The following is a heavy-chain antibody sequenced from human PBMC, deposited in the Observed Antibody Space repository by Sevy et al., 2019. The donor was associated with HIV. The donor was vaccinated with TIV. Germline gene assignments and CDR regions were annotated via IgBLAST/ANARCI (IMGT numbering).Heavy chain of an antibody. CDR2: INPSGGST. V-gene: IGHV1-46*01. J-gene: IGHJ5*02. CDR3: ARDLLHRGSGWYFRFDP. CDR1: GYTFTSYY. D-gene: IGHD6-19*01. Sequence: ASVKVSCKASGYTFTSYYMHWVRQAPGQGLEWMGIINPSGGSTSYAQTFQGRVTMTRDTSTSTVYMELSSLRSEDTAVYYCARDLLHRGSGWYFRFDPWGQGTLVTVSS.